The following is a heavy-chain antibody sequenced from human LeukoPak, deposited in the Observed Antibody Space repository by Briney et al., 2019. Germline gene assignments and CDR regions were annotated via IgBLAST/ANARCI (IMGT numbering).Heavy chain of an antibody. V-gene: IGHV3-30*03. CDR3: ASPSGLVGY. J-gene: IGHJ4*02. CDR1: GFTFSSYS. CDR2: ISYDGSNK. Sequence: GGSLRLSCAASGFTFSSYSMNWVRQAPGKGLEWVAVISYDGSNKYYADSVKGRFTISRDNSKNTLYLQMNSLRAEDTAVYYCASPSGLVGYWGQGTLVTVSS. D-gene: IGHD3-10*01.